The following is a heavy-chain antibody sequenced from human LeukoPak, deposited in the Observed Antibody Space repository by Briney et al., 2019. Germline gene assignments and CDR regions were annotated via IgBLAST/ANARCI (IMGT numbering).Heavy chain of an antibody. J-gene: IGHJ4*02. CDR2: IYHSGST. Sequence: KPSETLSLTCAVSGYSNSSGHHWGWFRQPPGKGLEWIGSIYHSGSTDYNPSLKSRVTISVDTSKNQFSLKLSSVTAADTAVYYCASDISNRWYFFWGQGTLVTVSS. CDR1: GYSNSSGHH. CDR3: ASDISNRWYFF. V-gene: IGHV4-38-2*01. D-gene: IGHD6-13*01.